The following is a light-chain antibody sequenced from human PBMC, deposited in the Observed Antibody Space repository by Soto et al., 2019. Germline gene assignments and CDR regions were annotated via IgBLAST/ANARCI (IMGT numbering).Light chain of an antibody. J-gene: IGLJ2*01. CDR2: ENN. CDR1: SSNIVKNY. V-gene: IGLV1-51*02. Sequence: QSVLTQPPSVSAAPGQKVTISCSGSSSNIVKNYVSWYQQLPRTAPKLLIHENNKRPSGIPDRFSGSKSGTSATLGITGLQTGDEADYYCGTWDSSLGAVLFGGGTKLTVL. CDR3: GTWDSSLGAVL.